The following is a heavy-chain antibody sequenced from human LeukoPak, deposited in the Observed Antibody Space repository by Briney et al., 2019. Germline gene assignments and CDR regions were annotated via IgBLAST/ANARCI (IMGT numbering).Heavy chain of an antibody. CDR2: IIPIFGTA. J-gene: IGHJ3*02. CDR3: ARDKGRGAFDI. V-gene: IGHV1-69*13. CDR1: GGTFSSYA. Sequence: ASVKVSCKASGGTFSSYAISWVRQAPGQGLEWMGGIIPIFGTANYAQKFQDRVTITADESTSTAYMELSSLRSEDTAVYYCARDKGRGAFDIWGQGTMVTVSS.